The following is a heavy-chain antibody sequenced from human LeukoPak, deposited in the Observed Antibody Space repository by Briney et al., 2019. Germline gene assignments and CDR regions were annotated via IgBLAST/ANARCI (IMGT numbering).Heavy chain of an antibody. V-gene: IGHV3-23*01. J-gene: IGHJ3*02. D-gene: IGHD2-15*01. CDR1: GFTFSSCA. CDR2: ISGSGGTT. Sequence: GGSLRLSCAVSGFTFSSCAMSWVRQAPGKGLEWVSGISGSGGTTYYADSVKGRFTIFRDNSKNTLYLQMNSLRAEDTAIYYCTKKPGVVEIWGQGTMVTVSS. CDR3: TKKPGVVEI.